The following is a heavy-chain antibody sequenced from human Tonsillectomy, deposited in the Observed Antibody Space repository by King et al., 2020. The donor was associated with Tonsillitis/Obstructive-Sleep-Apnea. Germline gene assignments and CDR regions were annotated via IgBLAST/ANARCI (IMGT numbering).Heavy chain of an antibody. D-gene: IGHD3-22*01. J-gene: IGHJ4*02. Sequence: QLQESGSGLVQPSQTLSLTCAVSGGSISSGGYSWSWIRQPPGKGLEWIGYIYHSGSTYYNPSLKSRVTISVDRSKNQFSLKLSSVTATDTAVYYYARTPRSGYRFDYWDQGTLVTVSS. CDR1: GGSISSGGYS. CDR2: IYHSGST. V-gene: IGHV4-30-2*01. CDR3: ARTPRSGYRFDY.